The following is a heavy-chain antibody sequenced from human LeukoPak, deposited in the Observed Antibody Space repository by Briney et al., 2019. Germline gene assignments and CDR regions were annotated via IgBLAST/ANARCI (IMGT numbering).Heavy chain of an antibody. CDR3: ARAEQWLVRGWFDP. J-gene: IGHJ5*02. CDR1: GFSISSAYY. Sequence: SETLSLTCTVSGFSISSAYYWGWIRQPPGKGLEWIGTIYHSGSTYYNPSLESRVTISVDTSKNQFSLRLSSVTAADTAVYYCARAEQWLVRGWFDPWGQGILVTVSS. CDR2: IYHSGST. V-gene: IGHV4-38-2*02. D-gene: IGHD6-19*01.